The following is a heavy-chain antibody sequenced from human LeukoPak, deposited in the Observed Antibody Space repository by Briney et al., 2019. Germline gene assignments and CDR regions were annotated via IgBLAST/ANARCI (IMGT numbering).Heavy chain of an antibody. CDR1: GGSISSGSYY. V-gene: IGHV4-61*02. Sequence: SETLSLTCTVSGGSISSGSYYWSWIRQPAGKGLEWIGRIYTSESTNYNPSLKSRVTISVDTSKNQFSLKLSSVTAADTAVYYCARAYDFWSGRSFYNWFDPWGQGTLVTVSS. D-gene: IGHD3-3*01. CDR2: IYTSEST. CDR3: ARAYDFWSGRSFYNWFDP. J-gene: IGHJ5*02.